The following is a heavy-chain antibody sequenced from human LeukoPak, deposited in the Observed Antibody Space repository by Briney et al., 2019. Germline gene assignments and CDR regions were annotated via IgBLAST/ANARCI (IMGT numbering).Heavy chain of an antibody. V-gene: IGHV4-59*01. J-gene: IGHJ5*02. CDR3: ARGYYDSSGYYNWFDP. CDR2: IYYSGST. D-gene: IGHD3-22*01. Sequence: PSETLSLTCTVSGGSISSYYWSWIRQPPGEGLEWIGYIYYSGSTNYNPSLKSRVTIAVDTSKNQFSLKLSSVTAADTAVYYCARGYYDSSGYYNWFDPWGQGTLVTVSS. CDR1: GGSISSYY.